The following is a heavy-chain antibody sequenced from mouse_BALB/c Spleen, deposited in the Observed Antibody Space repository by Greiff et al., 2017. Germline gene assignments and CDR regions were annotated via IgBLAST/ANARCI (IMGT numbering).Heavy chain of an antibody. CDR3: ARGESWFAY. V-gene: IGHV2-9*02. J-gene: IGHJ3*01. Sequence: VMLVESGPGLVAPSQSLSITCTVSGFSLNSYGVHSVRQPPGKGLEWLGVICAGGSTNYNSALMSRLSISKDNSKSQVFLKMNSLQTDETAMYYCARGESWFAYWGQGTLVTVSA. CDR2: ICAGGST. CDR1: GFSLNSYG.